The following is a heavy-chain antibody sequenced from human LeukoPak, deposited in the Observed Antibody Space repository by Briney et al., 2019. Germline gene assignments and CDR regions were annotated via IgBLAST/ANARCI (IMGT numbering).Heavy chain of an antibody. Sequence: SETLSLTCAVYGGSFSDYYWSWIRQPPGKGLEWIGEINHSGSTNYNPSLKSRVTISVDTSKNQFSLKLSSVTAADTAVYYCARGVRYCSSTSCYTGRYYYYGMDVWGQGTTVTVSS. CDR1: GGSFSDYY. V-gene: IGHV4-34*01. J-gene: IGHJ6*02. CDR2: INHSGST. D-gene: IGHD2-2*02. CDR3: ARGVRYCSSTSCYTGRYYYYGMDV.